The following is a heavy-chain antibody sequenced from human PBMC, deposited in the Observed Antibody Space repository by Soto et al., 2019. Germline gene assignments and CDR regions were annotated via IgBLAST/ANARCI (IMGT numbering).Heavy chain of an antibody. D-gene: IGHD3-10*01. CDR3: ARAISMWFGEFS. V-gene: IGHV1-69*05. CDR2: IIPIFGTA. J-gene: IGHJ3*01. Sequence: QVQLVQSGAEVKKPGSSVKVSCKASGGTFSSYAISWVRQAPGQGLEWMGGIIPIFGTANYAQKFQGRVTVTPDESTSTAYMELGSLRSGDTAVDDCARAISMWFGEFSWGQGTMATVSS. CDR1: GGTFSSYA.